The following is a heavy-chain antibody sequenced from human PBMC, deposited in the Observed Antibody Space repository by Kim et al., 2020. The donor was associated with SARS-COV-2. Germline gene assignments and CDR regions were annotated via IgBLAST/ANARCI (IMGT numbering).Heavy chain of an antibody. Sequence: SETLSLTCTVSGGSISSGGYYWSWIRQHPGKGLEWIGYIYYSGSTYYNPSHKSRVTISVDTSKNQFSLKLSSVTAADTAVYYCARFYGSGSYYGKYYFDYWGQGTLVTVSS. D-gene: IGHD3-10*01. J-gene: IGHJ4*02. CDR3: ARFYGSGSYYGKYYFDY. CDR1: GGSISSGGYY. V-gene: IGHV4-31*03. CDR2: IYYSGST.